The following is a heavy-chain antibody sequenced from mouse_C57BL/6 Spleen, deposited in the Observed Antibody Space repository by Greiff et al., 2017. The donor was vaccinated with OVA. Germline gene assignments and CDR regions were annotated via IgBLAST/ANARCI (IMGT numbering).Heavy chain of an antibody. J-gene: IGHJ2*01. V-gene: IGHV1-50*01. CDR2: IDPSDSYT. CDR1: GYTFTSYW. CDR3: SRRDITTVVAPFDY. D-gene: IGHD1-1*01. Sequence: QVQLQQPGAELVKPGASVKLSCKASGYTFTSYWMQWVKQRPGQGLEWIGEIDPSDSYTNYNQKFKGKATLTVDTYSRTAYMQFSSLTSEDSAVDYCSRRDITTVVAPFDYWGQGTTLTVSS.